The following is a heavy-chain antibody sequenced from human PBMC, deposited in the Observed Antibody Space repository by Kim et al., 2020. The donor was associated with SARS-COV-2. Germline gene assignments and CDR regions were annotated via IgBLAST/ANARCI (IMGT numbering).Heavy chain of an antibody. V-gene: IGHV7-4-1*02. Sequence: AQGFTGRFVFSLDTSVSTAYLQISSLKAEDTAVYYCAREWGSGTAGYFDYWGQGTLVTVSS. D-gene: IGHD3-10*01. J-gene: IGHJ4*02. CDR3: AREWGSGTAGYFDY.